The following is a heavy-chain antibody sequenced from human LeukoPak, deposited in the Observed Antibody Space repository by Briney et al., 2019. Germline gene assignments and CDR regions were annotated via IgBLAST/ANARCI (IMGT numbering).Heavy chain of an antibody. CDR1: GGSFSIYY. CDR2: VSYTGGT. D-gene: IGHD3-3*01. J-gene: IGHJ3*02. Sequence: SETLSLTCIVSGGSFSIYYWNWIRQSPGKGLEWIGYVSYTGGTNYNPSLKSRVTISVDTSKNQFSLQLNSVTPEDTAVYYCARAASYYDFWSGYHGAFDIWGQGTMVTVSS. V-gene: IGHV4-59*12. CDR3: ARAASYYDFWSGYHGAFDI.